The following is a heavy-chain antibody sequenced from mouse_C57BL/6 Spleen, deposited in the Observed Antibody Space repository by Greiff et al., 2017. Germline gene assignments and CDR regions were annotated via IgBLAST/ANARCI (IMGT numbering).Heavy chain of an antibody. V-gene: IGHV1-19*01. D-gene: IGHD1-1*01. CDR1: GYTFTDYY. CDR3: ARFDYYGSKYGFDY. Sequence: VQLQQSGPVLVKPGASVKMSCKASGYTFTDYYMNWVKQSHGKSLEWIGVINPYNGGTSYNQKFKGKATLTVDKSSSTAYMELNSLTAEDSAVYYCARFDYYGSKYGFDYWGQGTTLTVSS. CDR2: INPYNGGT. J-gene: IGHJ2*01.